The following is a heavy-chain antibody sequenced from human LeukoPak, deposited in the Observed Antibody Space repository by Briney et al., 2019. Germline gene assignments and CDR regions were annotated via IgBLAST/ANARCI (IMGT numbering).Heavy chain of an antibody. CDR3: ARAVSSTSCFDY. D-gene: IGHD2-2*01. Sequence: ASVNVSCKASGYTFTGYYMHWVRQAPGQGLEWMGWINPNSGGTNYAQKFQGWVTMTRDTSISTAYMELSRLRSDDTAVYYCARAVSSTSCFDYWGQGTLVTVSS. J-gene: IGHJ4*02. CDR1: GYTFTGYY. V-gene: IGHV1-2*04. CDR2: INPNSGGT.